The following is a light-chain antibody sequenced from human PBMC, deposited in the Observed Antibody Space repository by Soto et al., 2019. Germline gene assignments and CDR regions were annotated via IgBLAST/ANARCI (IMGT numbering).Light chain of an antibody. CDR3: QQYDNSPIT. J-gene: IGKJ5*01. V-gene: IGKV3-20*01. CDR1: QSVSSK. Sequence: EIVMTQSPATLSLSPGQRATLSCRASQSVSSKLAWYQQRPGQAPRLLIYGASSRATGIPDRFSGSGSGTDFTLTISRLEPEDFAVYYCQQYDNSPITFGQGTRLEIK. CDR2: GAS.